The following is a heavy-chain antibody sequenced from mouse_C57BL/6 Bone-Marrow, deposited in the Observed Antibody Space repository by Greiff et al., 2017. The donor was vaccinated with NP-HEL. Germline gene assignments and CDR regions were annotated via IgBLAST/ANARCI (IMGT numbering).Heavy chain of an antibody. CDR2: INPYNGDT. V-gene: IGHV1-20*01. CDR1: GYSFTGYF. Sequence: EVQRVESGPELVKPGDSVKISCKASGYSFTGYFMNWVMQSHGKSLEWIGRINPYNGDTFYNQKFKGKATLTVDKSSSTAHMELRSLTSEDSAVYYCARSLYDYLDYWGQGTTLTVSS. CDR3: ARSLYDYLDY. D-gene: IGHD2-3*01. J-gene: IGHJ2*01.